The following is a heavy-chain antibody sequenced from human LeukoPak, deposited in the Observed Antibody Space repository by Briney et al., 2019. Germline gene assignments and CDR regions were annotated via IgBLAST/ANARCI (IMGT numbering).Heavy chain of an antibody. J-gene: IGHJ4*02. V-gene: IGHV3-23*01. Sequence: PPGGSLRLSCAASGFTFTNYAMTWVRQAPGKGLEWVSAIGLRSGSTYYADSVKGRFTISRDNPKSTLYVQMDNLRAEDTAVYYCARGLEATMGYFDYWGQGTLVTVSS. CDR2: IGLRSGST. CDR3: ARGLEATMGYFDY. D-gene: IGHD5-12*01. CDR1: GFTFTNYA.